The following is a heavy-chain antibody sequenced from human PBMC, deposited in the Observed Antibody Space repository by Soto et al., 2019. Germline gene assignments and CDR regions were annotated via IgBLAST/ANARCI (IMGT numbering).Heavy chain of an antibody. J-gene: IGHJ6*02. Sequence: SETLSLTCTVSGVSFSSYYWSWIRQPPGKGLEWIGYIYYSGSTNYNPSLKSRVTISVDTSKNQFSLKLSSVTAADTAVYYCARGMEYFYYGMDVWGQGTTVTVSS. CDR3: ARGMEYFYYGMDV. V-gene: IGHV4-59*01. CDR2: IYYSGST. D-gene: IGHD2-8*01. CDR1: GVSFSSYY.